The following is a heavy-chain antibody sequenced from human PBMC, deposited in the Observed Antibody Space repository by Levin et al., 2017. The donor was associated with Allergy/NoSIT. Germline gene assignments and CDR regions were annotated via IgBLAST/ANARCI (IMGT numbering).Heavy chain of an antibody. CDR3: TRDSPAFRLDVGDY. CDR2: IRSKAYGGTT. D-gene: IGHD3-3*02. V-gene: IGHV3-49*03. Sequence: GGSLRLYCTASGFTFGDYAMSWFRQAPGKGLEWVGFIRSKAYGGTTEYAASVKGRFTISRDDSKSIAYLQMNSLKTEDTAVYYCTRDSPAFRLDVGDYWGQGTLVTVSS. CDR1: GFTFGDYA. J-gene: IGHJ4*02.